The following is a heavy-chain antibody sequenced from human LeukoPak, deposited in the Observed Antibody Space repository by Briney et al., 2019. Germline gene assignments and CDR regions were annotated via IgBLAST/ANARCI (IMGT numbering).Heavy chain of an antibody. CDR1: GGSISSSSYY. CDR3: ARQEDGYYDSMGDAFDI. D-gene: IGHD3-22*01. Sequence: SETLSLTCTVSGGSISSSSYYWGWIRQPPGKGLEWIGSIYYSGSTYYNPSLKSRVTISVDTSKNQFSLKLSSVTAADTAVYYCARQEDGYYDSMGDAFDIWGQGTMVTVSS. V-gene: IGHV4-39*01. J-gene: IGHJ3*02. CDR2: IYYSGST.